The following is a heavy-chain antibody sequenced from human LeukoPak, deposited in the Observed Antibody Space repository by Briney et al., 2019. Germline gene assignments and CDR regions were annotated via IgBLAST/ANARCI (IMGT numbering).Heavy chain of an antibody. Sequence: TGGSLSFSCAASGFNFNNYWMSWVPQAPGKGLEWVASIKQDGSERHYVDSVKGRFTFSRDNAKNSLYLQMNSLRVEDTAVYYCATHLRGSSEYENFDSWGEGTLVTVSS. CDR1: GFNFNNYW. D-gene: IGHD2-2*01. V-gene: IGHV3-7*01. CDR2: IKQDGSER. J-gene: IGHJ4*02. CDR3: ATHLRGSSEYENFDS.